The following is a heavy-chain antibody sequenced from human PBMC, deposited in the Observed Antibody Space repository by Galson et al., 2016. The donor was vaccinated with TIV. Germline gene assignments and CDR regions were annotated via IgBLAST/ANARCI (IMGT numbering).Heavy chain of an antibody. Sequence: SVKVSCKASGYPLIGYFMHWVRQAPGQGLEWMGWIDPNSGGTEYAQKFQGRITMTRDKSIDTAYMELNRLRSDDTALYFCARSERGSYTGFDYWGRGTLVTVSS. CDR3: ARSERGSYTGFDY. J-gene: IGHJ4*02. V-gene: IGHV1-2*02. CDR2: IDPNSGGT. D-gene: IGHD1-26*01. CDR1: GYPLIGYF.